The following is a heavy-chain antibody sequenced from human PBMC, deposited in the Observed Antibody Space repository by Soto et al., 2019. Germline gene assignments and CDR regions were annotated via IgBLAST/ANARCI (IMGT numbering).Heavy chain of an antibody. Sequence: GGSLRLSCAASGFTFNTYWMTWVRQAPGKGLEWVANIKQDGSETYYVDSVKGRFTISRDNAKNSLYLQMNSLRAEDTAVYYCATDGAAGSVMEVWGPGTTVTVSS. CDR2: IKQDGSET. CDR1: GFTFNTYW. D-gene: IGHD6-13*01. V-gene: IGHV3-7*01. J-gene: IGHJ6*02. CDR3: ATDGAAGSVMEV.